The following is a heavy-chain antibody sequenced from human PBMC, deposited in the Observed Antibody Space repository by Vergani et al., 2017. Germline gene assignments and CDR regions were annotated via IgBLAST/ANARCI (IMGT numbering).Heavy chain of an antibody. J-gene: IGHJ5*02. Sequence: QVQLVESGGGVVQPGRSLRLSCAASGFTFSSYAMHWVRQAPGKGLEWVAVISYDGSNKYYADSVKGRFTISRDNSKNTLYLQMNSLRAEDTAVYYCAKAREAMVFLSPWFDPWGQGTLVTVSS. CDR1: GFTFSSYA. D-gene: IGHD5-18*01. CDR3: AKAREAMVFLSPWFDP. CDR2: ISYDGSNK. V-gene: IGHV3-30-3*01.